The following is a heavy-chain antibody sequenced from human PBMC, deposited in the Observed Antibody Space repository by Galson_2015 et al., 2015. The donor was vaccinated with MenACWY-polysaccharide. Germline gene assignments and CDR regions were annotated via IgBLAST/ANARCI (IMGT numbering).Heavy chain of an antibody. D-gene: IGHD5-12*01. CDR1: GTPISIGGYY. CDR3: ARGVDIGMTKLVGEY. CDR2: VDYSGNS. V-gene: IGHV4-31*03. Sequence: TLSLTCSVSGTPISIGGYYWTWVRQRPGKGLEWIGHVDYSGNSYYSPSLKCRVAISVHTSRYPFSLKLRFVTAADTAVYFWARGVDIGMTKLVGEYWGQGALVTVS. J-gene: IGHJ4*02.